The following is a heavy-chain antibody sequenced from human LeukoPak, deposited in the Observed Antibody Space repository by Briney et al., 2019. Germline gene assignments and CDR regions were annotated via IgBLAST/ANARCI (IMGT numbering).Heavy chain of an antibody. D-gene: IGHD2-15*01. CDR3: ARDLGYCSGGSCYRYSDY. Sequence: PGGSLRLSCAASGFTFSSYEMNWVRQAPGKGLEWVSYICSSGSTIYYADSVKGRFTISRDNAKNSLYLQMNSLRAEDTAVYYCARDLGYCSGGSCYRYSDYWGQGTLVTVSS. CDR1: GFTFSSYE. J-gene: IGHJ4*02. V-gene: IGHV3-48*03. CDR2: ICSSGSTI.